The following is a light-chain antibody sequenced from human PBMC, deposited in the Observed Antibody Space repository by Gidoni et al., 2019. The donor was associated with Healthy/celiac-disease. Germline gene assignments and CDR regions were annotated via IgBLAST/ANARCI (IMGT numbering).Light chain of an antibody. CDR2: AAS. V-gene: IGKV1-39*01. CDR3: QQSYSTPLT. Sequence: QVAPSPSSLSASVGDRVTITCRASQSISSYLNWYQQKPGKAPKLLIYAASSLQSGVPSRFSGSGSGTDFTLTISSLQPEDFATYYCQQSYSTPLTFGGXTKVEIK. CDR1: QSISSY. J-gene: IGKJ4*01.